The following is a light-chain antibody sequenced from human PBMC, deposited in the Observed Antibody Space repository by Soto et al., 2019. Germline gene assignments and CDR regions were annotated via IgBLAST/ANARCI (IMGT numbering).Light chain of an antibody. CDR1: SSDVGGYNY. J-gene: IGLJ1*01. CDR3: TSYAGTNIYV. V-gene: IGLV2-8*01. Sequence: QSALTQPPSASGSPGQSVTISCTGTSSDVGGYNYVSWYQQLPGKAPKLIIYDVTKRPSGVPDRFSGSKSGNTASLNVSGLQAEDEADYYCTSYAGTNIYVFGTGTKLTVL. CDR2: DVT.